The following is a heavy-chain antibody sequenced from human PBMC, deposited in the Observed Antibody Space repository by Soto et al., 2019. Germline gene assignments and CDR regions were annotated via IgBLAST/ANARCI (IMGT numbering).Heavy chain of an antibody. V-gene: IGHV3-23*01. CDR2: ISGTDYRT. Sequence: DVQLLESGGGLVQPGGSLRLSCVASVGSGFTFTDYSMAWVRQAPETGLEWVSGISGTDYRTYYADSVKGRFTISRDNSKNTLFLQMNSLRAEDTAIYYCVGDYGGLEGFDVWGQGTMVNVSS. D-gene: IGHD4-17*01. J-gene: IGHJ3*01. CDR1: VGSGFTFTDYS. CDR3: VGDYGGLEGFDV.